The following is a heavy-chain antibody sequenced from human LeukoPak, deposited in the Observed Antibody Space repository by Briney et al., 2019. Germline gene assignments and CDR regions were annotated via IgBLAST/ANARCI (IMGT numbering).Heavy chain of an antibody. J-gene: IGHJ4*02. D-gene: IGHD3-10*01. CDR2: ISGSGGTT. CDR1: GFTLSSYA. V-gene: IGHV3-23*01. Sequence: HPGAPLRLSCAASGFTLSSYAMGWVRPAAGKGLEWVSAISGSGGTTYYPDSVKGRFTVSRDNSKNTLYLQMNSLRAEDTAVYYCAKVRGSGSYYYFDYWGQGAPVIVAS. CDR3: AKVRGSGSYYYFDY.